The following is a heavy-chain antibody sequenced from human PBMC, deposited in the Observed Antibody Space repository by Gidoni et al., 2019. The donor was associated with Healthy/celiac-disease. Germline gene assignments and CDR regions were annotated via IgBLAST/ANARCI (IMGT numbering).Heavy chain of an antibody. CDR1: GGTFSSYA. Sequence: QVQLVQSGAEVKKPGSSVKVSCKASGGTFSSYAISWVRQAPGQGLEWMGGIIPICGTANYAQKFQGRVTITADESTSTAYMELSSLRSEDTAVYYCARSGGTVTTNAGNWFDPWGQGTLVTVSS. CDR2: IIPICGTA. CDR3: ARSGGTVTTNAGNWFDP. J-gene: IGHJ5*02. V-gene: IGHV1-69*01. D-gene: IGHD4-17*01.